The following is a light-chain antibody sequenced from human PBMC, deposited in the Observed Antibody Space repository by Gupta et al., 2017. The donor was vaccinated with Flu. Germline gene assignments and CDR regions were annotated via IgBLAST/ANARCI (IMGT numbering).Light chain of an antibody. CDR3: QQRSNWAPIT. CDR1: QSVSSF. Sequence: ATLSLSPGERATRSCRASQSVSSFLAWYQQKPGQAPRLLIYDASNRATGIPARFSGSGSGTDFTLTISRLEPEDFAVYYCQQRSNWAPITFGGGTNVEIK. J-gene: IGKJ4*01. CDR2: DAS. V-gene: IGKV3-11*01.